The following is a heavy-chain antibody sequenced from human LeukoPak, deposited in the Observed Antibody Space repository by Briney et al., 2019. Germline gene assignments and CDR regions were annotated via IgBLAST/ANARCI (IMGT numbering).Heavy chain of an antibody. CDR1: GGTFISYA. CDR3: ARDGPVSTVAGTDYYYGMDV. V-gene: IGHV1-69*13. D-gene: IGHD6-19*01. J-gene: IGHJ6*02. Sequence: SVKVSCKASGGTFISYAISWVRQAPGQGLEWMGGIIPIFGTANYAQKFQGRVTITADESTSTAYMELSSLRSEDTAVYYCARDGPVSTVAGTDYYYGMDVWGQGTTVTVSS. CDR2: IIPIFGTA.